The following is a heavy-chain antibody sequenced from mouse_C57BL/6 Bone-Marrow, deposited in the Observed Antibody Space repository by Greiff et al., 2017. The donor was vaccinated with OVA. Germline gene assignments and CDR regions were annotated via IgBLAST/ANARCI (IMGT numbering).Heavy chain of an antibody. D-gene: IGHD1-1*01. CDR3: ARDAFYYYGSSYGYAMDY. V-gene: IGHV7-1*01. CDR1: GFTFSDFY. CDR2: SRNKANDYTT. J-gene: IGHJ4*01. Sequence: EVKLVESGGGLVQSGRSLRLSCATSGFTFSDFYMEWVRQAPGKGLEWIAASRNKANDYTTEYSASVKGRFIVSRDTSQSILYLQMNALRAEDTAIYYCARDAFYYYGSSYGYAMDYWGQGTSVTVSS.